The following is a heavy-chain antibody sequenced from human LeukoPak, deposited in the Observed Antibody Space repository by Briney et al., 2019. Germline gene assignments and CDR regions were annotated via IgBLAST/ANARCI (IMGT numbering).Heavy chain of an antibody. Sequence: GGSLRXXCXAXGXTFSSYAMNWVXQAPGKGLEWVSGTGSTGVSTFYADSVKGRFTVSRDNSKNTLSLQMNSLRAEDTAVYYCAKDPGVVPAHYFDYWGQGTLVTVSS. J-gene: IGHJ4*02. V-gene: IGHV3-23*01. CDR2: TGSTGVST. CDR3: AKDPGVVPAHYFDY. CDR1: GXTFSSYA. D-gene: IGHD2-2*01.